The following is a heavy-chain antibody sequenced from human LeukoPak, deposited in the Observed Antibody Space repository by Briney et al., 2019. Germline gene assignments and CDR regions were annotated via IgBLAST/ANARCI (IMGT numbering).Heavy chain of an antibody. D-gene: IGHD2-15*01. Sequence: GSLRLSCAASGFMFSSNWMSWIRQPPGKGLEWIGYIYYSGSTNYNPSLKSRVTISLDTSKNQFSLKLSSVTAADTAVYYCASVSLYCSGVSCPDYWGQGTLVTVSS. J-gene: IGHJ4*02. CDR1: GFMFSSNW. CDR2: IYYSGST. CDR3: ASVSLYCSGVSCPDY. V-gene: IGHV4-59*01.